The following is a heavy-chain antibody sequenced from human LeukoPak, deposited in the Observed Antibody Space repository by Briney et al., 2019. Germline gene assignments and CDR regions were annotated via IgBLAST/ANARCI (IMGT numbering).Heavy chain of an antibody. D-gene: IGHD4-17*01. Sequence: SGPTLVNPTQTLTLTCTFSGFSLSSSGVGVGWIRQPPGKVLEWLALIYWDDDKRYSPSLKSRLTITKDTSKNQVVLTLTNMDPVDTGTYYCAHSGTVTSPHDAFDVWGQGTMVTVSS. CDR1: GFSLSSSGVG. J-gene: IGHJ3*01. V-gene: IGHV2-5*02. CDR3: AHSGTVTSPHDAFDV. CDR2: IYWDDDK.